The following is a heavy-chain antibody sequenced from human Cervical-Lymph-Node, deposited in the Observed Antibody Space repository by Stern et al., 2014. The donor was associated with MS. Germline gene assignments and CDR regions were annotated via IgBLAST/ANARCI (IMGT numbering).Heavy chain of an antibody. J-gene: IGHJ4*02. CDR2: MYYSAST. D-gene: IGHD3-22*01. Sequence: QLQLQESGPGLVKPSQTLFLTCTVSGGSISSGGYYWSWIRQHPGKGLVWIGYMYYSASTYYNPSLKSRVSISVDTSKNHFYLKLSSVTAADTAVYYCARDSNYYDRSGNYYYFDYWGQGTLVTVSS. V-gene: IGHV4-31*03. CDR1: GGSISSGGYY. CDR3: ARDSNYYDRSGNYYYFDY.